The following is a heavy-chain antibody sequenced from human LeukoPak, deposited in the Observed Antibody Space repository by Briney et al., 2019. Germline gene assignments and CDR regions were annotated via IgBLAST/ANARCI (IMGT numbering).Heavy chain of an antibody. CDR3: ARDLAYYDFWSGLNWFDP. CDR2: IYSSGIT. Sequence: PSETLSLTCSVSGGSISGLYWSWIRQPAGKGLEWIGRIYSSGITNYNPSLKSRVTMSVDTSKNQFSLKLRSVTAADTAVYYCARDLAYYDFWSGLNWFDPWGQGILVTVSS. CDR1: GGSISGLY. D-gene: IGHD3-3*01. J-gene: IGHJ5*02. V-gene: IGHV4-4*07.